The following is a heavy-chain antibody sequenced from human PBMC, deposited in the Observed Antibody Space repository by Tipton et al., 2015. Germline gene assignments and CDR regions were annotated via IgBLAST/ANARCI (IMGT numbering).Heavy chain of an antibody. J-gene: IGHJ4*02. V-gene: IGHV4-34*01. CDR3: AREKRISIFGVLIPHFDF. CDR1: GGSFSGYY. CDR2: INHSGST. Sequence: TLSLTCAVYGGSFSGYYWSWIRQPPGKGLERIGEINHSGSTNYNPPLKSRVTISVDTSKNQFSLKLSSVTAADTAVYYCAREKRISIFGVLIPHFDFWGQGALVSVSS. D-gene: IGHD3-3*01.